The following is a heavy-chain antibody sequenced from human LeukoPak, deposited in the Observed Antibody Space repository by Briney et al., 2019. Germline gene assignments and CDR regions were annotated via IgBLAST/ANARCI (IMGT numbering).Heavy chain of an antibody. CDR1: GGSISSTNSY. CDR3: ARLIDYGGFYFYYYMDL. D-gene: IGHD4/OR15-4a*01. Sequence: PSETLSLTCTVSGGSISSTNSYWGWIRQPPEKGLEWIGTMDSSGTSHYSPVLKSRVTISLGTSKSHFSLRLTSVTAADTAVYYCARLIDYGGFYFYYYMDLWGKGTSVTVSS. J-gene: IGHJ6*03. CDR2: MDSSGTS. V-gene: IGHV4-39*02.